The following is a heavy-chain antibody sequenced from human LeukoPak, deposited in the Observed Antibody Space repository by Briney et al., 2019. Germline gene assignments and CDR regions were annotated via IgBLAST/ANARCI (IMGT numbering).Heavy chain of an antibody. J-gene: IGHJ4*02. V-gene: IGHV3-9*01. CDR2: ISWNSGSI. CDR1: GFTFDDYA. CDR3: AKDVRYHDSSGQGDY. D-gene: IGHD3-22*01. Sequence: PGGSLRLSCAASGFTFDDYAMHWVRQAPGKGLEWVSGISWNSGSIGYADSVKGRFTISRDNSKNTLYLQMNSLRAEDTAVYYCAKDVRYHDSSGQGDYWGQGTLVTVSS.